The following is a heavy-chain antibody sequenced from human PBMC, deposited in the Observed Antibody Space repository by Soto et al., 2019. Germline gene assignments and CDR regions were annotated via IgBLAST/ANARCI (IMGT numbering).Heavy chain of an antibody. D-gene: IGHD2-2*01. CDR2: IDPSDSYT. Sequence: GESLKISCKGSGYSFTSYWISWVRQMPGKGLEWMGRIDPSDSYTNYSPSFQGHVTISADKSISTAYLQWSSLKASDTAMYYCARSGTKRYCSSTSCAPDVWGQGTTVTGSS. CDR3: ARSGTKRYCSSTSCAPDV. V-gene: IGHV5-10-1*01. J-gene: IGHJ6*02. CDR1: GYSFTSYW.